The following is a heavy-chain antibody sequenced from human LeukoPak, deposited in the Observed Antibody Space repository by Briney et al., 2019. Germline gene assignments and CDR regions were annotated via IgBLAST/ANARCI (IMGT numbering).Heavy chain of an antibody. D-gene: IGHD1-14*01. CDR3: AREVWGPEY. Sequence: GGSLRLSCAASGFIFSNYAMTWVRQAPGKGLEWVSTIGGGPVYYADSVKGRFTISRDDPKNTLFLQMNSLRAEDTAVYYCAREVWGPEYWSQGTLVTVSS. CDR2: IGGGPV. V-gene: IGHV3-23*01. CDR1: GFIFSNYA. J-gene: IGHJ4*02.